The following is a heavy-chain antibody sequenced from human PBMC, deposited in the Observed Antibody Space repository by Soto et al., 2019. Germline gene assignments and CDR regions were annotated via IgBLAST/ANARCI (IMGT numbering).Heavy chain of an antibody. D-gene: IGHD4-17*01. J-gene: IGHJ6*02. CDR1: GFTFSGSA. CDR3: TTRVPYGDYYYYYGMDV. CDR2: TRSKANSYAT. Sequence: GSLRLSCAASGFTFSGSAMHWVRQASGKGLEWVGRTRSKANSYATAYAASVKGRFTISRDDSKNTAYLQMNSLKTEDTAVYYCTTRVPYGDYYYYYGMDVWGQGTTVTVSS. V-gene: IGHV3-73*01.